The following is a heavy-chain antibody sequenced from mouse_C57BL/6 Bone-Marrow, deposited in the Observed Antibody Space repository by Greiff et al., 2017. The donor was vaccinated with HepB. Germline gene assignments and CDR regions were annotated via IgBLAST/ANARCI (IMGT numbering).Heavy chain of an antibody. Sequence: VKLQESGPGLVKPSQSLFLTCSITGFPITSGYYWIWIRQSPGKPLEWMGYITHSGETFYNPSLQSPISITRETSKNQFFLQLNSVTTEDTAMYYCAGDRTDDWYFDVWGTGTTVTVSS. CDR1: GFPITSGYY. J-gene: IGHJ1*03. CDR3: AGDRTDDWYFDV. V-gene: IGHV12-3*01. D-gene: IGHD2-3*01. CDR2: ITHSGET.